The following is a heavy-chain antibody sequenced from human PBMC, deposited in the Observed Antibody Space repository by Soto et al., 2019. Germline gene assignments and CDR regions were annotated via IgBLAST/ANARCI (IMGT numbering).Heavy chain of an antibody. D-gene: IGHD6-19*01. J-gene: IGHJ3*02. CDR1: GGTFSSYT. CDR2: IIPILGTA. Sequence: SVKVSCKASGGTFSSYTISWVRQAPGQGLEWMGRIIPILGTANYAQKFQGRVTITADESTSTAYMELSSLRSEDTAVYYCARDRHFSGWYGAFDIWGQGTMVTVSS. V-gene: IGHV1-69*08. CDR3: ARDRHFSGWYGAFDI.